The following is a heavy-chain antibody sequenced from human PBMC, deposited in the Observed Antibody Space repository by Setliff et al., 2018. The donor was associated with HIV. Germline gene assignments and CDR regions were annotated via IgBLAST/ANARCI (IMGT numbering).Heavy chain of an antibody. J-gene: IGHJ4*02. D-gene: IGHD2-8*02. CDR3: VRDRIEGRTVFDT. V-gene: IGHV3-74*01. CDR2: ISGDGTRT. Sequence: GESLKISCAASGFSFESHWMHWVRQSPGKGLVWISRISGDGTRTAYADSAKGRFTISRDNAANTLYLQVDGLRGEDSAVYYCVRDRIEGRTVFDTWGRGTLVTVSS. CDR1: GFSFESHW.